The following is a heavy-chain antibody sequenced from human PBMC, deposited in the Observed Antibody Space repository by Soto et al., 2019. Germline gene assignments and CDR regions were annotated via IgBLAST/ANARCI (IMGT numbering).Heavy chain of an antibody. CDR2: ISGSGGST. J-gene: IGHJ4*02. Sequence: GGSLRLSCAASGFTFSSYAMSWVRQAPGKGLEWVSAISGSGGSTYYADSVKGRFTISRDNSKNTLFLQMNSLRAQDTALYYCAKGPGSYSDFDYWGQGTLVTVSS. V-gene: IGHV3-23*01. D-gene: IGHD1-26*01. CDR3: AKGPGSYSDFDY. CDR1: GFTFSSYA.